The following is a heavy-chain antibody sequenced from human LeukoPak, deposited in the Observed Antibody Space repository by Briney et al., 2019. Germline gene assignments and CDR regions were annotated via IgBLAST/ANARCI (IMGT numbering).Heavy chain of an antibody. D-gene: IGHD3-10*01. Sequence: SETLSLTCTVSGGSISSYYWSWIRQPAGKGLEWIGRIYTSGSTNYNPSLKSRVTMSVDTSKNQFSLKLSSVTAADTAVYYCARDGVMVRGVYHWFDPWGQGTLVTVSS. CDR1: GGSISSYY. CDR2: IYTSGST. V-gene: IGHV4-4*07. J-gene: IGHJ5*02. CDR3: ARDGVMVRGVYHWFDP.